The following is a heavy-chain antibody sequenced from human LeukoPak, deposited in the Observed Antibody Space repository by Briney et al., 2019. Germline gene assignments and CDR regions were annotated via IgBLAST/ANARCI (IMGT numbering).Heavy chain of an antibody. CDR1: GFTFSSYA. V-gene: IGHV3-23*01. Sequence: PGGSLRLSCAASGFTFSSYAMSWIRQAPGKGLEWVSAISGSGGSTYYADSVKGRFTISRDNSKNTLYLQMNSLRAEDTAVYYCAKGGSGYTPGDLDYWGQGTLVTVSS. CDR2: ISGSGGST. CDR3: AKGGSGYTPGDLDY. D-gene: IGHD3-3*01. J-gene: IGHJ4*02.